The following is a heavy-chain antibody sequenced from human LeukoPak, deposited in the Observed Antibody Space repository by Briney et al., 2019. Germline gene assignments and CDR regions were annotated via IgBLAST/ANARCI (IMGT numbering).Heavy chain of an antibody. CDR3: ARGQMAGY. V-gene: IGHV3-7*05. J-gene: IGHJ4*02. CDR1: GFPFSSYW. D-gene: IGHD5-24*01. Sequence: GGSLRLSCAASGFPFSSYWMIWVRQAPGKGLEWVANIKPDGSEKSYVDSVKGRFTLSRDNAKTSPYLQMNSLRAEDTAVYYCARGQMAGYWGQGTLVTVSS. CDR2: IKPDGSEK.